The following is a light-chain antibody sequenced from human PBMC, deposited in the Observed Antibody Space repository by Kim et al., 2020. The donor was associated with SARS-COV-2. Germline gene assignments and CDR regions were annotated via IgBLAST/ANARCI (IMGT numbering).Light chain of an antibody. CDR1: SSNIGSNY. CDR2: HHS. Sequence: ELTQPPSASGTPGQRVTISCSGSSSNIGSNYVNWYQQLPGTAPKLLIYHHSQRPSGVSDRFSGSKSGTSASLAISGLRSEDEADYYCAAWDDSLSGPVFGGGTQLTVL. V-gene: IGLV1-47*01. J-gene: IGLJ2*01. CDR3: AAWDDSLSGPV.